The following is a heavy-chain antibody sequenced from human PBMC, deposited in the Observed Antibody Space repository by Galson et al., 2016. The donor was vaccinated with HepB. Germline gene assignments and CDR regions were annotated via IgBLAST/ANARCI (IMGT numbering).Heavy chain of an antibody. Sequence: IGSIYYSGSTYYNPSLKSRVTISVDTSKNQFSLKLNSVTAADTAVYYCARHYRGITGTTAFDPWGQGTLVTVSS. V-gene: IGHV4-39*01. D-gene: IGHD1-7*01. CDR2: IYYSGST. CDR3: ARHYRGITGTTAFDP. J-gene: IGHJ5*02.